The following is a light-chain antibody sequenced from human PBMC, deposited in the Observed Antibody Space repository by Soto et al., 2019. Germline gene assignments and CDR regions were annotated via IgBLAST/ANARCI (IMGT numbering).Light chain of an antibody. J-gene: IGKJ3*01. V-gene: IGKV1-33*01. CDR2: DAS. CDR3: QHYDDLPYT. Sequence: DIQMTQSPSSLSASVGDRVTITCQASQNIANYLNCYQQKPGKAPKLLIYDASNLQRGVPSRFSGSGSGTDFTFTITSLQPDDIATYYCQHYDDLPYTFGPGTTVHFK. CDR1: QNIANY.